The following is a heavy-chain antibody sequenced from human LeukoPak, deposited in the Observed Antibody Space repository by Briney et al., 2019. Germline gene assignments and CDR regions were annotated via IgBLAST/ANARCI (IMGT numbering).Heavy chain of an antibody. CDR2: ISGSGGST. CDR1: GFTFSSYA. CDR3: AKPTAITMIVVVTRYYFDY. V-gene: IGHV3-23*01. Sequence: GGSLRLSCAASGFTFSSYAMSWVRQAPGKGLEWVSAISGSGGSTYYADSVKGRFTISRDNSKNTLYLQMNSLRAEDTAVYYCAKPTAITMIVVVTRYYFDYWGQGTLVTVSS. D-gene: IGHD3-22*01. J-gene: IGHJ4*02.